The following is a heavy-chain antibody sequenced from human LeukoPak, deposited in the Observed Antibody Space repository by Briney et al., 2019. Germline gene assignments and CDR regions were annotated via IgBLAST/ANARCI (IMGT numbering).Heavy chain of an antibody. CDR3: ARSTKNFDY. J-gene: IGHJ4*02. V-gene: IGHV5-51*01. CDR1: GYTFTNQW. CDR2: IYPIDSDT. Sequence: GESLKISCTASGYTFTNQWIGWVRRMPGKGLEWMGIIYPIDSDTRYSPSFQGQVTISADKSISTAYLQWSSLKASDTAMYYCARSTKNFDYWGQGTLVTVSS.